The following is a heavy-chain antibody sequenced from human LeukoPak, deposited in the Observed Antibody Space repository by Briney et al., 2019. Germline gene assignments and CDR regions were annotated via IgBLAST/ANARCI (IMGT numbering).Heavy chain of an antibody. Sequence: SETLSLTCTVSGGSISSSSYYWGWIRQPPGKGLEWIGSIYYSGSTYYNPSLKSRVTISVDTSKNQFSLKLSSVTAADTAVYYCARDSGSYDPIYYYYGMDVWGQGTTVTVSS. CDR1: GGSISSSSYY. J-gene: IGHJ6*02. D-gene: IGHD1-26*01. CDR2: IYYSGST. CDR3: ARDSGSYDPIYYYYGMDV. V-gene: IGHV4-39*07.